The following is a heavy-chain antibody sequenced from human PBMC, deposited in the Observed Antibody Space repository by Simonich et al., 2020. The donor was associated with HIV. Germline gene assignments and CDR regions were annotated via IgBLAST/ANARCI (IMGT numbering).Heavy chain of an antibody. D-gene: IGHD3-3*01. CDR2: SRGRGGRT. CDR1: GFTFSSYA. V-gene: IGHV3-23*01. CDR3: AKDRYYNFWSGYYDY. Sequence: EVQLLESGGGLVQPGGSLRLSCAASGFTFSSYAMSWVRQAPGNEREWVSASRGRGGRTYYADAVKGRFTISRDNSKNTLYLQMNSLRAEDTAVYYCAKDRYYNFWSGYYDYWGQGTLVTVSS. J-gene: IGHJ4*02.